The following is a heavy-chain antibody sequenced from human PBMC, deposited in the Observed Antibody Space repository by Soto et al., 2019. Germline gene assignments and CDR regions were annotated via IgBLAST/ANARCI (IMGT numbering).Heavy chain of an antibody. D-gene: IGHD2-2*01. CDR1: GYTFTSYG. CDR3: ARGGRRVVPAAMKNWFDP. Sequence: EASVKVSCKASGYTFTSYGISWVRQAPGQGLEWMGWISAYNGNTNYAQKLQGRVTMTTDTSTSTAYMELRSLRSDDTAVYYCARGGRRVVPAAMKNWFDPWGQGTLVTVSS. V-gene: IGHV1-18*01. CDR2: ISAYNGNT. J-gene: IGHJ5*02.